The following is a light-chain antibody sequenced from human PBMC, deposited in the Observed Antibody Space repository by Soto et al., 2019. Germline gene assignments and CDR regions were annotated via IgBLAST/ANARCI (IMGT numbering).Light chain of an antibody. CDR3: QQRSNWPLS. CDR1: QSVSSL. J-gene: IGKJ4*01. CDR2: DAS. Sequence: EIVLTQSPATLSLSPGERATLSCRASQSVSSLLAWYQQKSGQPPRLLISDASNRATGVPARFRGSGSGTDFTLIISSLEPEDFAVYYCQQRSNWPLSFGGGTKVEI. V-gene: IGKV3-11*01.